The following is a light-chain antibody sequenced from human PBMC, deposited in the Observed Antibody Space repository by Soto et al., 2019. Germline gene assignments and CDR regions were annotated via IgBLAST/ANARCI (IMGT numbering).Light chain of an antibody. CDR3: INHNSFPWT. CDR1: QGFTTY. Sequence: DIQLTQSPSSLSASVGDRVTITCRASQGFTTYLTWYQQKPGKAPKRLIYAASNLHSGVPSRFSGSGSGTEFTLTISSLQPEGFAYYCCINHNSFPWTFGQGTRVEI. CDR2: AAS. J-gene: IGKJ1*01. V-gene: IGKV1-17*01.